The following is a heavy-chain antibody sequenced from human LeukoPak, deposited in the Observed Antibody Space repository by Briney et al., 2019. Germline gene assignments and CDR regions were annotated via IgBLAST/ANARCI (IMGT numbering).Heavy chain of an antibody. V-gene: IGHV4-4*07. CDR1: SGSLYHYS. D-gene: IGHD3-3*01. CDR3: PRHLWSEYHKFDY. CDR2: ILFRGNT. Sequence: PSETPSHTRTMSSGSLYHYSGSLIRPHAREGQEWVGQILFRGNTDHNPSLQSRATTPLARSKHQFPLTLSSLTAAYTALYYFPRHLWSEYHKFDYWGQGTLVSVSS. J-gene: IGHJ4*02.